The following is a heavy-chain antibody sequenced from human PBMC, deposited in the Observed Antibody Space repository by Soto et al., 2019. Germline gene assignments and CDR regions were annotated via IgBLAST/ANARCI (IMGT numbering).Heavy chain of an antibody. D-gene: IGHD3-22*01. J-gene: IGHJ3*02. Sequence: GESLKISCKGSGCSFTTYWIGWVRQMPGKGLEWMGIIYPAESDTRYSPSFQGQVTVSTDKSISTAYLQWSSLKASDTAIYYCARRAAQYYYDSSGYRSAFDIWGQGTMVTVSS. V-gene: IGHV5-51*01. CDR2: IYPAESDT. CDR3: ARRAAQYYYDSSGYRSAFDI. CDR1: GCSFTTYW.